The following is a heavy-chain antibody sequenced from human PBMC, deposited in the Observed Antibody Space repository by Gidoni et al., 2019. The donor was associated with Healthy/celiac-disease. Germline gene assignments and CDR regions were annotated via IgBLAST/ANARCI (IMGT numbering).Heavy chain of an antibody. CDR1: GGSFSGSY. J-gene: IGHJ5*02. CDR2: IIHSGRT. Sequence: QVQLQQWCAGLLKPSETLSLTCAVDGGSFSGSYWSWIRQPPGTGLEWIVEIIHSGRTNYNPSRKSRVTISVDTSKNKFSLKLSSVSAADTAVYYCARGYGALWGLDPWGQGTLVTVSS. D-gene: IGHD4-17*01. CDR3: ARGYGALWGLDP. V-gene: IGHV4-34*01.